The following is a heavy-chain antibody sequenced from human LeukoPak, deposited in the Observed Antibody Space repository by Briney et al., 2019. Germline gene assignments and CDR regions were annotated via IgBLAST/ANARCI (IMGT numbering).Heavy chain of an antibody. J-gene: IGHJ5*02. Sequence: GGSLRLSCVGSGFTFITYGMSWVRQAPGQGLEWVSSFGGNNAGIYYADSVKGRFTISRDNSKNTLYLQMNSLRAEDTAVYYCAKKYSTGLDPWGQGTLVTVSS. CDR2: FGGNNAGI. V-gene: IGHV3-23*01. D-gene: IGHD1-26*01. CDR1: GFTFITYG. CDR3: AKKYSTGLDP.